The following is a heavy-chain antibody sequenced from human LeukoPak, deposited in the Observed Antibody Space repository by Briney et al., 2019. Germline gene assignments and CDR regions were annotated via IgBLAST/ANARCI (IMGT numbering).Heavy chain of an antibody. V-gene: IGHV4-34*01. J-gene: IGHJ4*02. CDR1: GGSFSGYY. CDR2: INHSGST. CDR3: ARGPPKYYDSSGIDY. D-gene: IGHD3-22*01. Sequence: SETLSLTCAVYGGSFSGYYWSWIRQPPEKGLEWIGEINHSGSTNYNPSLKSRVTISVDTSKNQFSLKLSSVTAADTAVYYCARGPPKYYDSSGIDYWGQGTLVTVSS.